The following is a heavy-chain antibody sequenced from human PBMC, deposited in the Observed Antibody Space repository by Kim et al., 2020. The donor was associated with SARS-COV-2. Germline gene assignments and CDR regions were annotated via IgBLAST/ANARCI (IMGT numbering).Heavy chain of an antibody. D-gene: IGHD6-13*01. CDR1: GFTFSSYA. Sequence: GGSLRLSCAASGFTFSSYAMHWVRQAPGKGLEWVAVISYDGSNKYYADSVKGRFTISRDNSKNTLYLQMNSLRAEDTAVYYCARDVGVKVAAAGTIYGDYWGQGTLVTVSS. CDR2: ISYDGSNK. CDR3: ARDVGVKVAAAGTIYGDY. V-gene: IGHV3-30*04. J-gene: IGHJ4*02.